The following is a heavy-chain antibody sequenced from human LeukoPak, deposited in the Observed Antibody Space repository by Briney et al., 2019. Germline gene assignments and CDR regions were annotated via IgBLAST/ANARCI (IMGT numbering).Heavy chain of an antibody. CDR3: ARGPLTDLFGVVIIPSDP. J-gene: IGHJ5*02. V-gene: IGHV4-34*01. CDR1: GGSFRDYY. Sequence: PSETLSLTCAVYGGSFRDYYWRWIRQPPGKGLEWIGEINHSGSTNYNPSLKSRVTISVDTSKNQFSLKPSSVTAADTAVYYCARGPLTDLFGVVIIPSDPWGQGTLVTVSS. D-gene: IGHD3-3*01. CDR2: INHSGST.